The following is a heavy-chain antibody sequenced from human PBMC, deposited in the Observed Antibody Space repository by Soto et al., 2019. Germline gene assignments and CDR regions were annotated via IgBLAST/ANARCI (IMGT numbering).Heavy chain of an antibody. J-gene: IGHJ5*02. D-gene: IGHD3-3*01. Sequence: QVHLQESGPGLVKPSETLSLTCSVSGGTISGYYWTWIRQPAGKGLEWIGRIYSSGNTKYNPSLQSRVTMSLDTSYNHFSLRLTSVTAADTAVYYCARGQRFSDWFDPWGQGTLVTVSS. V-gene: IGHV4-4*07. CDR3: ARGQRFSDWFDP. CDR2: IYSSGNT. CDR1: GGTISGYY.